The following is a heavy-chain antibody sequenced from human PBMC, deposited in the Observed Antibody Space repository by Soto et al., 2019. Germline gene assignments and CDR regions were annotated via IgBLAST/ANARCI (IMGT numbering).Heavy chain of an antibody. Sequence: PSETLSLTCTVSGGSISKGYYYWSWVRQNPGKGLEWIGHIYHSGRTYYNPSLKSRVSISVDTSKSQFSLHLSSVTAADTAVYYCARWVEVSLDYFDSWGQGTPVTVSS. CDR1: GGSISKGYYY. J-gene: IGHJ4*02. CDR3: ARWVEVSLDYFDS. V-gene: IGHV4-31*03. CDR2: IYHSGRT. D-gene: IGHD2-15*01.